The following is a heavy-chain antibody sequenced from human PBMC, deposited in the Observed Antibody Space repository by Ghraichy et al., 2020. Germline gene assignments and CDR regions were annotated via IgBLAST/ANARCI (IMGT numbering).Heavy chain of an antibody. V-gene: IGHV4-30-4*01. CDR3: ARARTGVDFDY. J-gene: IGHJ4*02. CDR1: GGSISSGDYY. D-gene: IGHD7-27*01. CDR2: IYYSGST. Sequence: SETLSLTCTVSGGSISSGDYYWSWIRQPPGKGLEWIGYIYYSGSTYYNPSLKSRVTISVDTSKNQFSLKLSSVTAADTAVYYCARARTGVDFDYWGQGTLVTVSS.